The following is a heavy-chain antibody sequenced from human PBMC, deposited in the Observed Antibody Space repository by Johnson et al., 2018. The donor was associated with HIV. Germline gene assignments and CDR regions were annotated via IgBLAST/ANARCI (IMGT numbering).Heavy chain of an antibody. V-gene: IGHV3-15*01. D-gene: IGHD3-10*01. CDR3: ARIGLPYYYGSGSYSHDAFDI. Sequence: VQLVESGGGLAKPGGSLRLSCAASGFTFTNAWMSWVRQAPGTGLEWVGRFKSKTDGGTTDYGAPVKGRFPISRDDSKNTLFLQMNSLKTEDTAVYYCARIGLPYYYGSGSYSHDAFDIWGQGTMVTVSS. CDR1: GFTFTNAW. J-gene: IGHJ3*02. CDR2: FKSKTDGGTT.